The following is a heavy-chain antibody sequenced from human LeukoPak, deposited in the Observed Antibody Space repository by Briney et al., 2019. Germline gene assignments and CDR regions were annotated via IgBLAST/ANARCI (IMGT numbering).Heavy chain of an antibody. CDR2: LSDTGDSR. J-gene: IGHJ4*02. D-gene: IGHD2-8*01. Sequence: GGSLRLSCAAFGFTLSKHPMYWVRQAPGKGLEWVSSLSDTGDSRHYADSVKGRFTISRDSARSALYLQMNSLRDEDTAVYYCAKGDCASGSCYFDDWGQGSQVTVSS. V-gene: IGHV3-23*01. CDR3: AKGDCASGSCYFDD. CDR1: GFTLSKHP.